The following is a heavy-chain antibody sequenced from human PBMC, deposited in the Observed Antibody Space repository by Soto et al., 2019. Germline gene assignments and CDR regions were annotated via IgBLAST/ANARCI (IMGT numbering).Heavy chain of an antibody. CDR2: ISGSGDST. CDR1: GFTFSSYA. D-gene: IGHD1-26*01. CDR3: ARRGSGSYYDY. V-gene: IGHV3-23*01. J-gene: IGHJ4*02. Sequence: EVQLLESGGGLVQPGGSLRLSCAASGFTFSSYAMSWVRQAPGKGLEWVSVISGSGDSTYYADSVKGRFTISRDNSKNTLYLQMNSRRAEETAVYYCARRGSGSYYDYWGQGTLVTVSS.